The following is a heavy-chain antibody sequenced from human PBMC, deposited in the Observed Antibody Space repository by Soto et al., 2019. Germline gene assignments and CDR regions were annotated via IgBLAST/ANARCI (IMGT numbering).Heavy chain of an antibody. V-gene: IGHV4-34*01. CDR1: GASFSPYH. D-gene: IGHD3-16*01. Sequence: SETLSLTCAIYGASFSPYHWSWIRQSPGKGLEWIGEVNLSGNTYYNPSFKTRVTMSVDASKNQFSLKMGSLTAADTAIYYCARSPTFYNYVWGNSTYWGQGALVTVSS. CDR3: ARSPTFYNYVWGNSTY. CDR2: VNLSGNT. J-gene: IGHJ4*02.